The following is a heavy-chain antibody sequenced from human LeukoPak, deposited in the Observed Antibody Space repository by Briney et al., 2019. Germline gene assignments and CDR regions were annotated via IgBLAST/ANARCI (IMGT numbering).Heavy chain of an antibody. D-gene: IGHD3-3*01. J-gene: IGHJ5*02. Sequence: SSETLSLTCAVYGGSFSGYYWSWIRQPPGKGLEWIGEINHSGSTNYNPSLKSRVTISVDTSKNQFSLKLSSVTAADTAVYYCARADYDFWSGYYTKGGIWFDPWGQGTLVTVSS. CDR1: GGSFSGYY. V-gene: IGHV4-34*01. CDR3: ARADYDFWSGYYTKGGIWFDP. CDR2: INHSGST.